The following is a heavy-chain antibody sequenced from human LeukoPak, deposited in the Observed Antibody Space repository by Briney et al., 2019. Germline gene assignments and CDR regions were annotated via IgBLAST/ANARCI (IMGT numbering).Heavy chain of an antibody. D-gene: IGHD3-22*01. CDR1: GFTFSSYA. J-gene: IGHJ4*02. Sequence: GGSLRLSCAASGFTFSSYAMSWVRQAPGKGLEWVSGISGSGGSTYYADSVKGRFTMSRDNSKSTLYLQMNSLRAEDTAVYYCAKGDTSGYYCNFDYWGQGTLVTVSS. CDR3: AKGDTSGYYCNFDY. V-gene: IGHV3-23*01. CDR2: ISGSGGST.